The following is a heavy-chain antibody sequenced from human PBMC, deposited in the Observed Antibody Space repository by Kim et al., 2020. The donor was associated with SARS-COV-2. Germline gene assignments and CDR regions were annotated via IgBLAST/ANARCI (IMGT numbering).Heavy chain of an antibody. D-gene: IGHD5-12*01. V-gene: IGHV3-11*05. J-gene: IGHJ6*02. Sequence: SVKGRFTISRDNAKNSLYLQMNSLRAEDTAVYYCARAYDRRHYYYYGMDVWGQGTTVTVSS. CDR3: ARAYDRRHYYYYGMDV.